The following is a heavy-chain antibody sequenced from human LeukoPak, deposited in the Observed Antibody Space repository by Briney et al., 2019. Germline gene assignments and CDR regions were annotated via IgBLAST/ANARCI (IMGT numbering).Heavy chain of an antibody. CDR2: VQNTGSP. CDR1: GGSVRGHY. J-gene: IGHJ6*03. V-gene: IGHV4-59*02. CDR3: ARDRYAYSPRRYYFYMDV. Sequence: SETLSLTCTVSGGSVRGHYWTWIRQPPGKGLEWIGYVQNTGSPSYNPSLRSRATMSLDTSSNQFSLNLKSVTAADTAVYFCARDRYAYSPRRYYFYMDVWGGGTTVTVSS. D-gene: IGHD2-2*01.